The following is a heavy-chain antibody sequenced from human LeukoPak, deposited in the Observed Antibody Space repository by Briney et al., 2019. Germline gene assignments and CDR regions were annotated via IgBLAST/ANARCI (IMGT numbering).Heavy chain of an antibody. CDR2: IYSGGST. CDR3: ARQVVGASSFRYIDV. D-gene: IGHD1-26*01. V-gene: IGHV3-53*01. CDR1: GFTVSSNY. Sequence: GGSLRLSCAASGFTVSSNYMSWVRQAPGKGLEWVSVIYSGGSTYYADSVKGRFTISRDNSKNTLYLQMNSLRAEDTSVYYCARQVVGASSFRYIDVWGRGTLVTVSS. J-gene: IGHJ2*01.